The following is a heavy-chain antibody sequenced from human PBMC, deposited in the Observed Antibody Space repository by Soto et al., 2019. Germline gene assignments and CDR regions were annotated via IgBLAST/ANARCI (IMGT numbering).Heavy chain of an antibody. V-gene: IGHV1-18*01. CDR2: ISAYNGNT. D-gene: IGHD6-13*01. CDR3: AREREFHSSIWYFVGKRYGMDV. J-gene: IGHJ6*02. Sequence: ASVKVSCKASGYTFTSYGISWVRQAPGQGLEWMGWISAYNGNTNYAQKLQGRVTMTTDTSTSTAYMELRSLRSDDTAVYYCAREREFHSSIWYFVGKRYGMDVWGQGTTVTVSS. CDR1: GYTFTSYG.